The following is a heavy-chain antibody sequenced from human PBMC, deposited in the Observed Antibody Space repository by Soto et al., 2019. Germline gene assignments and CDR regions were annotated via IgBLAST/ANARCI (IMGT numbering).Heavy chain of an antibody. CDR2: ISSSSSYI. J-gene: IGHJ4*02. CDR3: ARGYILTGYHDY. V-gene: IGHV3-21*01. D-gene: IGHD3-9*01. CDR1: GFTFSSYS. Sequence: GGSLRLSCAASGFTFSSYSMNWVRQAPGKGLEWVSSISSSSSYIYYADSVKGRFIISRDNAKNSLYLPMNSLRAEDTAGSYCARGYILTGYHDYWGQGTLVTVSS.